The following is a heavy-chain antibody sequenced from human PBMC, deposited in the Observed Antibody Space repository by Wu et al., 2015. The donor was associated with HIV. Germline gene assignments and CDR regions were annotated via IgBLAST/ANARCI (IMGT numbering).Heavy chain of an antibody. J-gene: IGHJ2*01. CDR2: ISAYNGNT. Sequence: QVQLVQSGAEVKKPGASVKVSCKPSGYTFSAYGLTWVRQARGQGLEWMGYISAYNGNTNYGQNFQGRVTMTTDTSTRTAYMELRSLRYDDTAVYYCARDADGIVGAQIGRYFDLWGPGTLVIVSS. D-gene: IGHD1-26*01. CDR1: GYTFSAYG. V-gene: IGHV1-18*01. CDR3: ARDADGIVGAQIGRYFDL.